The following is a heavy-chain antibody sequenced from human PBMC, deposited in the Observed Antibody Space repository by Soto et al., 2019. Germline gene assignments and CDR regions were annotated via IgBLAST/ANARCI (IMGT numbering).Heavy chain of an antibody. Sequence: QVQLQESGPGLVKPSGTLSLTCAVSGGSISSSNWWSWVRQPPGKGLEWIGEIYHSGSTNYNPSHKSRATTSEDKYKTQFSLKLSSVTAADTAVEYCVPAGLGSRRFDPWGQGTLVTVSS. D-gene: IGHD6-19*01. CDR2: IYHSGST. CDR1: GGSISSSNW. CDR3: VPAGLGSRRFDP. J-gene: IGHJ5*02. V-gene: IGHV4-4*02.